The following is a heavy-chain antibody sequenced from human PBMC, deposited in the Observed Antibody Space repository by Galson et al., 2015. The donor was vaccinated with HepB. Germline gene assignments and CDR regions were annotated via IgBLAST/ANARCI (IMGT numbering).Heavy chain of an antibody. CDR1: GFTFSSYS. CDR3: ARDRRFLEWLPTIDAFDI. D-gene: IGHD3-3*01. Sequence: SLRLSCAASGFTFSSYSMNWVRQAPGKGLEWVSYISSSSSTIYYADSVKGRFTISRDNAKNSLYLQMNSLRAEDTAVYYCARDRRFLEWLPTIDAFDIWGQGTMVTVSS. J-gene: IGHJ3*02. V-gene: IGHV3-48*01. CDR2: ISSSSSTI.